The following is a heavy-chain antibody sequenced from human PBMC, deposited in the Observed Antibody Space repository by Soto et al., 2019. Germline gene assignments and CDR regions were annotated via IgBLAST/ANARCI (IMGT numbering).Heavy chain of an antibody. CDR1: GFTFSSYA. D-gene: IGHD6-13*01. CDR2: ISGSGGST. CDR3: AKGSAAGRLLPYGMDV. Sequence: GGSLRLSCAASGFTFSSYAMSWVRQAPGKGLEWVSAISGSGGSTYYADSVKGRFTISRDNSKNTLYLQMNSLRAEDTAVYYCAKGSAAGRLLPYGMDVWGQGTTVTVSS. J-gene: IGHJ6*02. V-gene: IGHV3-23*01.